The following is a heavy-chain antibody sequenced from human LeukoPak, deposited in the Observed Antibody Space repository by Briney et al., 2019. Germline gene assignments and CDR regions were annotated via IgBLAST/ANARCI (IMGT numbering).Heavy chain of an antibody. J-gene: IGHJ4*02. CDR1: GYTFTSYY. Sequence: GASVKVSCKASGYTFTSYYMHWVRQAPGQGLEWMGIINPSGGSTSYAQKFQGRVTMTRDTSTSTVYMELSSLRSEDTAVYYCARDPRITIFGVVIPELTLDYWGQGTLVTVSS. D-gene: IGHD3-3*01. CDR2: INPSGGST. CDR3: ARDPRITIFGVVIPELTLDY. V-gene: IGHV1-46*01.